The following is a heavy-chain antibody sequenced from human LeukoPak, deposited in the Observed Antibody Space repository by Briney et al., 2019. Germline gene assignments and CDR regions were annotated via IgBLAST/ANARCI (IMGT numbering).Heavy chain of an antibody. V-gene: IGHV3-74*01. CDR2: INSDGSNT. J-gene: IGHJ4*02. CDR3: AKAYPLWFGEQIFDY. CDR1: GFTFSNHW. D-gene: IGHD3-10*01. Sequence: GGSLRLSCAASGFTFSNHWMHWVRQAPGKGLVWVSRINSDGSNTSYADSVKGRITISRDNAKNTLYLQMNSLRAEDTAVYYCAKAYPLWFGEQIFDYWGQGTLVTVSS.